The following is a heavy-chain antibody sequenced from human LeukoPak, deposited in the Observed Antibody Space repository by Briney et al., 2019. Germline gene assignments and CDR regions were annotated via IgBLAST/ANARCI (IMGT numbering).Heavy chain of an antibody. Sequence: PSETLSLTCTVSGGSIRSGSYYWAWIRQPAGKGLEWIGRIYTTGSTNYNPSLKSRVTISVDTPKNQFSLKLSSVTAADTAVYYCARDSPAAGHRELFDYWGQGTLVTVSS. CDR3: ARDSPAAGHRELFDY. D-gene: IGHD6-13*01. CDR1: GGSIRSGSYY. J-gene: IGHJ4*02. CDR2: IYTTGST. V-gene: IGHV4-61*02.